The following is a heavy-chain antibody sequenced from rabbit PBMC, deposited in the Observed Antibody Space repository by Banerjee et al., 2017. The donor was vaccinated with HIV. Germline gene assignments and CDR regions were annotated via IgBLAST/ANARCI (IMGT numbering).Heavy chain of an antibody. Sequence: QSLEESGGGLVQPGGSLKLSCKASGFDFSSYGVSWVRQAPGKGLEWIGTIGVGSSGSTYFANWAKGRFTISKTSSTTVTLQMTSLTAADTATYFCAGVLSVGSYFKLWGPGTLVTV. CDR2: IGVGSSGST. CDR1: GFDFSSYG. J-gene: IGHJ4*01. CDR3: AGVLSVGSYFKL. D-gene: IGHD5-1*01. V-gene: IGHV1S40*01.